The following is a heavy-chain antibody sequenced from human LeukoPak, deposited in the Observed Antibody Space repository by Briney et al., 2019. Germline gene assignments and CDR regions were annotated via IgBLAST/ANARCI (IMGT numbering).Heavy chain of an antibody. CDR1: GGSISSYY. D-gene: IGHD2-15*01. CDR2: IYCSGST. V-gene: IGHV4-59*08. J-gene: IGHJ4*02. CDR3: AIRVADFDY. Sequence: SETLSLTCTVSGGSISSYYWSWIRQPPGKGLEWIGYIYCSGSTNYNPSLKSRVTISVDTSKNQFSLKLSSVTAADTAVYYCAIRVADFDYWGQGTLVTVSS.